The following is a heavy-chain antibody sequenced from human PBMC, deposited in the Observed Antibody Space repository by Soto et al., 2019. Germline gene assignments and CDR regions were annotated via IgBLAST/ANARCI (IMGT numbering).Heavy chain of an antibody. CDR1: GFTLSGYA. Sequence: GGSLRLSCAASGFTLSGYAMDWVRQAPGKGLEYVSGISSNGVGTYYANSVQGRFTISRDNSKNTLYLQMNSLRAEDTAVYYCAKHSNYLSHYYYMDVWGKGTTVTVSS. V-gene: IGHV3-64*04. CDR3: AKHSNYLSHYYYMDV. D-gene: IGHD4-4*01. J-gene: IGHJ6*03. CDR2: ISSNGVGT.